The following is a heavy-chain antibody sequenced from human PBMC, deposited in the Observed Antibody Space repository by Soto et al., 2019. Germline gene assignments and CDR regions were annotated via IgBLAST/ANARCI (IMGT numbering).Heavy chain of an antibody. CDR3: ARDPYRDGWINASVV. CDR2: TYYRSKWYY. V-gene: IGHV6-1*01. J-gene: IGHJ3*01. D-gene: IGHD6-19*01. Sequence: PSQTLSLTRAISGDSVSGNSAAWNWIRQSPSRGLEWLGRTYYRSKWYYDYATSVKSRITINPDISKNQFSLHLDSVTPEDTAMYWCARDPYRDGWINASVVGYPGTLVTVS. CDR1: GDSVSGNSAA.